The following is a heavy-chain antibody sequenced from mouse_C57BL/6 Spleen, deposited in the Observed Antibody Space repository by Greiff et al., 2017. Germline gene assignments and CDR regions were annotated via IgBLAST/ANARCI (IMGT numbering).Heavy chain of an antibody. Sequence: VQVVESGAELVRPGASVKLSCKASGYTFTDYYINWVKQRPGQGLEWIARIYPGSGNTYYNEKFKGKATLTAEKSSSTAYMQLSSLTSEDSAVYFCARGELLRWYFDVWGTGTTVTVSS. D-gene: IGHD1-1*01. J-gene: IGHJ1*03. CDR1: GYTFTDYY. V-gene: IGHV1-76*01. CDR3: ARGELLRWYFDV. CDR2: IYPGSGNT.